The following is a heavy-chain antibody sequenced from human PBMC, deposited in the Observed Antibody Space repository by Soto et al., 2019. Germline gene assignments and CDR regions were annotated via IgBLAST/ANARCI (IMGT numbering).Heavy chain of an antibody. CDR2: IWYDGSNK. J-gene: IGHJ4*02. Sequence: QVQLVESGGGVVQPGRSLRLSCAASGFTFSSYGMHWVRQAPGKGLGWVAVIWYDGSNKYYADSVKGRFTISSDNSNNTLYLQMNSLRAEATAVYYCARDYLVVLHRVIDYWGQGTLVTVSS. CDR3: ARDYLVVLHRVIDY. D-gene: IGHD2-2*01. CDR1: GFTFSSYG. V-gene: IGHV3-33*01.